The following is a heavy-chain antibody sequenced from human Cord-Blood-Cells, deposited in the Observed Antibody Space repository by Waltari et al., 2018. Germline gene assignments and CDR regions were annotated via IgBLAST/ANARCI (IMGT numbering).Heavy chain of an antibody. V-gene: IGHV3-30*18. Sequence: QVQLVESGGGVVQPGRSLRLSCAASGFTFSSYGMHWVRQAPGKGLEWVAVISYDGSNKYYADSVKGRFTISRDNSKNTLYLQMNSLRAEDTAVYYCAKSGNEYDFWSGYYDYWGQGTLVTVSS. CDR2: ISYDGSNK. D-gene: IGHD3-3*01. CDR1: GFTFSSYG. J-gene: IGHJ4*02. CDR3: AKSGNEYDFWSGYYDY.